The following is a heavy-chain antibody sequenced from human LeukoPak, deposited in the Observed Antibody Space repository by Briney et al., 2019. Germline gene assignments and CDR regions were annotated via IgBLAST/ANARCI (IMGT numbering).Heavy chain of an antibody. D-gene: IGHD3-22*01. V-gene: IGHV1-3*01. Sequence: ASVKVSCKASGYTFTSYAMRWVRQAPGQRLEWMGWINAGNGNTKYSQKFQGRVTITRDTSASTAYMELSSLRSEDTAVYYCARPDSSGYAFDYWGQGTLVTVSS. CDR1: GYTFTSYA. J-gene: IGHJ4*02. CDR2: INAGNGNT. CDR3: ARPDSSGYAFDY.